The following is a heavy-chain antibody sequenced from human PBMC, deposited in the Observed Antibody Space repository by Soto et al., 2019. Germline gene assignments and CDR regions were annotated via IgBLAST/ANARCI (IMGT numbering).Heavy chain of an antibody. CDR2: IYYSGST. V-gene: IGHV4-39*01. CDR3: ARHLSSSFNYFDY. CDR1: CGSISSSSYY. Sequence: PSETLSLTCTVSCGSISSSSYYWGWIRQPPGKGLEWIGSIYYSGSTYYNPSLKSRVTISVDTSKNQFSLKLSSVTAADTAVYYCARHLSSSFNYFDYWGQGTLVTVSS. J-gene: IGHJ4*02. D-gene: IGHD6-13*01.